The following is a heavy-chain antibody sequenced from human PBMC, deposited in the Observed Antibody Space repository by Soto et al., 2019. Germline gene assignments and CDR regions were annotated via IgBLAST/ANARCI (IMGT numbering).Heavy chain of an antibody. D-gene: IGHD6-13*01. CDR3: ERITDQYSSRYYQYGMDV. CDR2: ISAYNGNT. V-gene: IGHV1-18*01. CDR1: GYTFTSYG. J-gene: IGHJ6*02. Sequence: QVQLVQSGAEVKKPGASVKVSCKASGYTFTSYGISWVRQAPGQGLEWMGWISAYNGNTNYAQKLQGRVTMTTETSTSTAYMELRSLGSDDPAVYYCERITDQYSSRYYQYGMDVWGQGTTVTVSS.